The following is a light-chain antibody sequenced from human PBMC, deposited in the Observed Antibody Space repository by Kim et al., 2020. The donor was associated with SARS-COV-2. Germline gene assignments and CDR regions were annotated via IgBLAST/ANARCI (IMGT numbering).Light chain of an antibody. CDR3: QQYDNLDDT. J-gene: IGKJ2*01. V-gene: IGKV1-33*01. CDR2: DAS. Sequence: DIQMTQSPSSLSASVGNRVTITCQASQDIKNNLNWFQQKPGKAPEVLISDASSLATGVPSRFSGSGSGTHFTFTITSLQPDDVATYYCQQYDNLDDTFGQGTKLEI. CDR1: QDIKNN.